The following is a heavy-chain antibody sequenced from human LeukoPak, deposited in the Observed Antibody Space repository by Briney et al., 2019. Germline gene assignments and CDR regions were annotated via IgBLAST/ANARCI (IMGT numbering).Heavy chain of an antibody. CDR1: GYTLTELS. CDR3: ATSQWLVQFDYYMDV. CDR2: FDPEDGET. J-gene: IGHJ6*03. V-gene: IGHV1-24*01. D-gene: IGHD6-19*01. Sequence: ASVKVSFKVSGYTLTELSMHWVRQAPGKGGEWMGGFDPEDGETIYAQKFQGRVTMPEDTSTATAYMELSSLRSEDTAVYYCATSQWLVQFDYYMDVWGKGTTVTVSS.